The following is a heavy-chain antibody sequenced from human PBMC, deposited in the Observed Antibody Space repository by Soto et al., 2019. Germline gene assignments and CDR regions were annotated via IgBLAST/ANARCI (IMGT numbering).Heavy chain of an antibody. V-gene: IGHV1-69*13. CDR3: VSSDDSSGYYQH. D-gene: IGHD3-22*01. CDR1: GGTFSSYA. CDR2: IIPIFGTA. Sequence: SVKVSCKASGGTFSSYAISWVRQAPGQGLEWMGGIIPIFGTANYAQKFQGRVTITADESTSTAYMELSSLRSEDTAVYYCVSSDDSSGYYQHWGQGTLVTVSS. J-gene: IGHJ1*01.